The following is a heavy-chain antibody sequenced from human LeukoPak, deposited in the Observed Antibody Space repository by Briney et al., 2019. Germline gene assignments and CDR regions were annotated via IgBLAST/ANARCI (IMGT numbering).Heavy chain of an antibody. V-gene: IGHV1-69*04. D-gene: IGHD5-12*01. CDR2: IIPIFGIA. Sequence: EASVKVPRKASGGTFSSYAISWVRQAPGQGLEWMGRIIPIFGIANYAQKFQGRVTITADKSTSTAYMELSSLRSEDTAVYYCASAAGLRNDYWGQGTLVTVSS. CDR1: GGTFSSYA. J-gene: IGHJ4*02. CDR3: ASAAGLRNDY.